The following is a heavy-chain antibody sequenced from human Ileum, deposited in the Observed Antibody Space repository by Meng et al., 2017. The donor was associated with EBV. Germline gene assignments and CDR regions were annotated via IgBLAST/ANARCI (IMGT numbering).Heavy chain of an antibody. Sequence: QVELQEWGLGIVKPSGNLSLTCAVSRGSISSSNWWSWVLQPPGKGLEWIGEIYHSGRTNYNPFLKSRVTISVDKSKNQFSLNLSSVTAADTAVYYCARVGQWLPIDYWGQGTLVTVSS. V-gene: IGHV4-4*02. J-gene: IGHJ4*02. D-gene: IGHD6-19*01. CDR2: IYHSGRT. CDR1: RGSISSSNW. CDR3: ARVGQWLPIDY.